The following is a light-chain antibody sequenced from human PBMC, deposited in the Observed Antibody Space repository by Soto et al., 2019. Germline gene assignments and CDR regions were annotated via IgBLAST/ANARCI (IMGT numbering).Light chain of an antibody. CDR2: KAS. CDR1: QSISSW. J-gene: IGKJ4*01. Sequence: DIQMTQSPSTLSASLGDRVTITCRASQSISSWLAWYQQKPGKAPNLLIYKASSLESGVPSRFSGSGSGTEFTLSISILQHDDFATYYSQQYKSYPLTFGGGTKVEIK. CDR3: QQYKSYPLT. V-gene: IGKV1-5*03.